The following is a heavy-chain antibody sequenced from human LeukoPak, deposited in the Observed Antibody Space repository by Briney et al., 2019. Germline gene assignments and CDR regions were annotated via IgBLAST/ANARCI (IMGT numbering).Heavy chain of an antibody. V-gene: IGHV4-59*01. D-gene: IGHD4-23*01. J-gene: IGHJ4*02. Sequence: PSETLSLTCTVSGGFISSYYWSWIRQPPGKGLEWIGYIYYSGSTNYNPSLKSRVTTSVDTSKNQFSLKLSSVTAADTAVYYCARDTGTVVDYWGQGTLVTVSS. CDR3: ARDTGTVVDY. CDR2: IYYSGST. CDR1: GGFISSYY.